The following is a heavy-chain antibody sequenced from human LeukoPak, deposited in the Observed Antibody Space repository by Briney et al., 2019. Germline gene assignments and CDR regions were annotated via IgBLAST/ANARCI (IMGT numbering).Heavy chain of an antibody. CDR3: AELGITMIGGV. CDR1: GFTLSSYE. CDR2: IDYSGGST. J-gene: IGHJ6*04. D-gene: IGHD3-10*02. Sequence: PGGSLRLSCTASGFTLSSYEMSWIRQAPGKGLEWVASIDYSGGSTHYADSVMGRFTISRDNSKNTLYLQMNSLRAEDTAVYYCAELGITMIGGVWGKGTTVTISS. V-gene: IGHV3-23*01.